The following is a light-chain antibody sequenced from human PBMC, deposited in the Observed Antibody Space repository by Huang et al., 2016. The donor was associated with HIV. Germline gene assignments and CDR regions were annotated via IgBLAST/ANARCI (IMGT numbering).Light chain of an antibody. CDR1: QSVATY. J-gene: IGKJ4*01. V-gene: IGKV3-11*01. CDR2: DTS. CDR3: QQRSNWPLT. Sequence: EVVLTQSPPTLSLSPGETGTLSCRASQSVATYLSWYQQRPGQGPRLLIDDTSYRAPGVPARFRGTGSGTDFTLTISSLEPEDLAIYYCQQRSNWPLTFGGGTKVEI.